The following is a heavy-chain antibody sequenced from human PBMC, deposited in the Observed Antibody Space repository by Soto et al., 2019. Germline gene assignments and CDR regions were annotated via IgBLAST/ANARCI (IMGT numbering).Heavy chain of an antibody. Sequence: GGSLRLSCAASGFTFSLYSMIWVRQAPGRGLEWVASITSSSSYIYYEDSLKGRFTISRDNAKNSLFLQLDSLRAEDTAVYFCVRARSTDSRPDYWGQGTLVTVSS. V-gene: IGHV3-21*01. CDR2: ITSSSSYI. J-gene: IGHJ4*02. D-gene: IGHD3-22*01. CDR3: VRARSTDSRPDY. CDR1: GFTFSLYS.